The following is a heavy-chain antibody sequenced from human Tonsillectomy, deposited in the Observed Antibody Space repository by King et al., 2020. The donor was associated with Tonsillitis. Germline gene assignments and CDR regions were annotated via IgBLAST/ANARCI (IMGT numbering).Heavy chain of an antibody. V-gene: IGHV5-51*01. Sequence: VQLVESGAEVKKPGESLRISCKGSGYSFTNYWIGWVRQMPGKGLEWMGIIYPDDSHTRYSPSFPGQVTISADKSISTAYLQWSSLKASDTAIYYCARLGCRDYVRLTPFYFDYWGQGTLVTVAS. J-gene: IGHJ4*02. CDR2: IYPDDSHT. D-gene: IGHD4-17*01. CDR1: GYSFTNYW. CDR3: ARLGCRDYVRLTPFYFDY.